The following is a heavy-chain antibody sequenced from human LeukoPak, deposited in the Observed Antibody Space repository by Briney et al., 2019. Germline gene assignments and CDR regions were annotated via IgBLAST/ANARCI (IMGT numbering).Heavy chain of an antibody. Sequence: GESLKISCKGSGYSFTSYWIGWVRQMPGKGLEWMGIIYPGDSDTRYSPSFQGQVTISADKSISTAYLQWSSLRSEDTAVYYCASGNDQLVRGVIHYYFDYWGQGTLVTVSS. CDR3: ASGNDQLVRGVIHYYFDY. V-gene: IGHV5-51*01. D-gene: IGHD3-10*01. CDR2: IYPGDSDT. CDR1: GYSFTSYW. J-gene: IGHJ4*02.